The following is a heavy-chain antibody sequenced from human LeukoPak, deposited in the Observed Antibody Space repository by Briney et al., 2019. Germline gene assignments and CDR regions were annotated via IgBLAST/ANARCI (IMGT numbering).Heavy chain of an antibody. CDR3: ARDGLSSSSGLHY. D-gene: IGHD6-6*01. J-gene: IGHJ4*02. Sequence: SETLSLTCTVSGGSISSSSYYWGWIRQPPGKGLEWIGRIYTSGSTNYNPSLKSRVTISVDTSKNQFSLKLSSVTAADTAVYYCARDGLSSSSGLHYWGQGTLVTVSS. V-gene: IGHV4-61*02. CDR2: IYTSGST. CDR1: GGSISSSSYY.